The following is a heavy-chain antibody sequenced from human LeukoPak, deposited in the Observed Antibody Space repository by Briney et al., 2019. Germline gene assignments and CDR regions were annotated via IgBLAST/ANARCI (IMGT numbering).Heavy chain of an antibody. CDR1: GFTFSSFA. Sequence: GGSLRLSCAASGFTFSSFAMSCIRQAPGKGLEWVSSVSTSGVGTYYADSVRGRFTISRDNSKNTVFLQMNSLRAEGSAVYYCAKDYAVGSIDYWGQGTLVTVSS. CDR2: VSTSGVGT. D-gene: IGHD3-16*01. J-gene: IGHJ4*02. CDR3: AKDYAVGSIDY. V-gene: IGHV3-23*01.